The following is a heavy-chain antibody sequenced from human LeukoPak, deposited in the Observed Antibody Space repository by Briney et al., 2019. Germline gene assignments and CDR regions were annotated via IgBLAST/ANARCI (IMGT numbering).Heavy chain of an antibody. V-gene: IGHV1-8*01. Sequence: ASVKVSCKASGYTFTSYDINWVRQATGQGLEWMGWMNPNSGNTGYAQKFQGRVTMTRNTSISTAYMELSGLRSEDTAVYYCARGRDHDWFSNWFDPWGQGTLVTVSS. CDR2: MNPNSGNT. J-gene: IGHJ5*02. CDR1: GYTFTSYD. CDR3: ARGRDHDWFSNWFDP. D-gene: IGHD3-9*01.